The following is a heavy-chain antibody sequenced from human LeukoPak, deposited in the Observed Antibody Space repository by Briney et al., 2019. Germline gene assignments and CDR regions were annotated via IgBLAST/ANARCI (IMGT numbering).Heavy chain of an antibody. CDR3: ARGRPSYSLDY. CDR1: GFTFSSYS. V-gene: IGHV3-48*01. CDR2: MSSSSSTI. Sequence: GGSLRLSCAAPGFTFSSYSMNWVRQAPGKGLEWVSYMSSSSSTIYYADSVKGRFTISRDNAKNSLYLQMNSLRAEDTAVYYCARGRPSYSLDYWGQGTLVTVSS. D-gene: IGHD4-11*01. J-gene: IGHJ4*02.